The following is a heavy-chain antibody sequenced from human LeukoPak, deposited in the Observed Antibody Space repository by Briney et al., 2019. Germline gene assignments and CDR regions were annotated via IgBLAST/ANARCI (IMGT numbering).Heavy chain of an antibody. CDR3: AKVFIANAYDMGFDY. D-gene: IGHD3-9*01. CDR1: GFDFSTYG. J-gene: IGHJ4*02. Sequence: PGGSLRLSCEASGFDFSTYGMHWVRQAPGKGLEGVAVISYDGSYKDYIDSVRGRFTISRDNSKNTLYLQMVSLRAEDTALYYCAKVFIANAYDMGFDYWGQGTLVTVSS. V-gene: IGHV3-30*18. CDR2: ISYDGSYK.